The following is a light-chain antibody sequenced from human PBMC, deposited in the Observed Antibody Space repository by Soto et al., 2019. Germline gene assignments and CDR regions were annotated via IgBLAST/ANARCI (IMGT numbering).Light chain of an antibody. Sequence: DIVMTQSPLSLPVTPGEPASISCRSSQSLLHSNGYNYLDWYLQKPGQSPQLLIYLGSNRASGAPXGXDGSGSCTDFTLKISRWEAEDVGVYYCRQALQTPHITFGGGTKVELK. V-gene: IGKV2-28*01. J-gene: IGKJ4*01. CDR2: LGS. CDR1: QSLLHSNGYNY. CDR3: RQALQTPHIT.